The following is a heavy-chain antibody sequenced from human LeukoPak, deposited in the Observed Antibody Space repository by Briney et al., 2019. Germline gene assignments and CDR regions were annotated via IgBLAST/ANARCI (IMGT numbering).Heavy chain of an antibody. CDR3: ARGGAPDIVVVPAAIPYYYYYMDV. CDR1: GGTFSSYA. Sequence: SVKVSCKASGGTFSSYAISWVRQAPGQGLEWMGGIIPIFGTANYAQKFQGRVTITADESTSTAYMELSSLRSEDTAVYYCARGGAPDIVVVPAAIPYYYYYMDVWGKGTTVTVSS. D-gene: IGHD2-2*01. V-gene: IGHV1-69*13. CDR2: IIPIFGTA. J-gene: IGHJ6*03.